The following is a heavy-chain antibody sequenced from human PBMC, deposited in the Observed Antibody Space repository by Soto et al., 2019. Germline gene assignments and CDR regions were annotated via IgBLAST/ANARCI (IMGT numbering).Heavy chain of an antibody. J-gene: IGHJ6*02. D-gene: IGHD3-10*01. CDR3: ASGVINGTSLSYYYGMDV. Sequence: SVKVSCKASGGTFSSYAISWVRQAPGQGLEWMGGIIPIFGTANYAQKFQGRVTITADESTSTAYMELSSLRSEDTAVYYCASGVINGTSLSYYYGMDVWGQGTTVTVSS. CDR1: GGTFSSYA. V-gene: IGHV1-69*13. CDR2: IIPIFGTA.